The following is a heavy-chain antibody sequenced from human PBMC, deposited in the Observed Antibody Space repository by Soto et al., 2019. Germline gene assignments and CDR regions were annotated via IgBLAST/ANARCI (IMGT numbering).Heavy chain of an antibody. J-gene: IGHJ5*01. D-gene: IGHD3-22*01. Sequence: SETLSLTCTVSGGSISTYYWSWIRQPPGKGLEWIGYTYYTGTTTYNPSFKSRLTISVDSSKNQFSLKLTSVTAADTAVYYCARLGGFYQSLDSWGQGALVT. V-gene: IGHV4-59*08. CDR1: GGSISTYY. CDR2: TYYTGTT. CDR3: ARLGGFYQSLDS.